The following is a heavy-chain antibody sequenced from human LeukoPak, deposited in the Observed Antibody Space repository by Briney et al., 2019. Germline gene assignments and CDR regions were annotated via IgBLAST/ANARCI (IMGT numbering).Heavy chain of an antibody. CDR1: GGSFSDYT. Sequence: SETLSLTCGVYGGSFSDYTWSWIRQPPGKGLEWIGDINHSGSTYYNPSLKSRVTISVDRSKNQFSLKLSSVTAADTAVYYCARARDGYNRFDYWGQGTLVTVSS. D-gene: IGHD5-24*01. CDR3: ARARDGYNRFDY. J-gene: IGHJ4*02. V-gene: IGHV4-34*01. CDR2: INHSGST.